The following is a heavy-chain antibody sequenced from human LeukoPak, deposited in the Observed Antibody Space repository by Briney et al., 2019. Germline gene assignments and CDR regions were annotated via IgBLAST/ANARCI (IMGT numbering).Heavy chain of an antibody. Sequence: GGSLRLSCAASGFTFSSCGMHWVRQAPGKGLEWVAVIWYDGSNKYYADSVKGRFTISRDNSKNTLYLQMNSLRAEDTAVYYCASSRQGAVTALDAFDIWGQGTMVTVSS. CDR2: IWYDGSNK. V-gene: IGHV3-33*01. CDR3: ASSRQGAVTALDAFDI. CDR1: GFTFSSCG. D-gene: IGHD2-21*02. J-gene: IGHJ3*02.